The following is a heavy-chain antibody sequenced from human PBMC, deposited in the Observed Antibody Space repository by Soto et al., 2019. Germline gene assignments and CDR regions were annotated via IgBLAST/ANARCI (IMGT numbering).Heavy chain of an antibody. D-gene: IGHD3-22*01. CDR3: AKVSDRRIAYYYDSSGYSHFDY. J-gene: IGHJ4*02. Sequence: GGSLRLSCAASGFTFSSYAMSWVRQAPGKGLEWVSAISGSGGSTYYADSVKGRFTISRDNSKNTLYLQMNSLRAEDTAVYYCAKVSDRRIAYYYDSSGYSHFDYWGQGTLVTVSS. V-gene: IGHV3-23*01. CDR1: GFTFSSYA. CDR2: ISGSGGST.